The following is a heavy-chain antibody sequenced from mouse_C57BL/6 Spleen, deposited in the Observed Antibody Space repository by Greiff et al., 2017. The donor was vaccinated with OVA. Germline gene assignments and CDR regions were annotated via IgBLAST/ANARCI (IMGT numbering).Heavy chain of an antibody. D-gene: IGHD1-1*01. J-gene: IGHJ4*01. CDR2: ISSGSSTI. CDR3: ARESTGNYYAMDY. Sequence: EVKLVESGGGLVKPGGSLKLSCAASGFTFSDYGMNWVRQAPEKGLEWVAYISSGSSTIYYADTVKGRFTISRDNATNTLFLQMTSLRSEDTAIYYGARESTGNYYAMDYWGQGTSVTVSA. CDR1: GFTFSDYG. V-gene: IGHV5-17*01.